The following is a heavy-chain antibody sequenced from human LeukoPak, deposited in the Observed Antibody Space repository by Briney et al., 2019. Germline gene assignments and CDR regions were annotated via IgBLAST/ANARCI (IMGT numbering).Heavy chain of an antibody. D-gene: IGHD3-22*01. CDR2: IWYEGSNK. CDR3: ARDNYYDSSGYYYVSFYFDY. J-gene: IGHJ4*02. Sequence: GGSLRPSCAGSGFTVSSYGMQCVRQAPGKGLEWVAVIWYEGSNKYYADSVKGRFTISRDNSKNTVYLQMNSLRAEDTAVYYCARDNYYDSSGYYYVSFYFDYWGQGTLVTVSS. V-gene: IGHV3-33*01. CDR1: GFTVSSYG.